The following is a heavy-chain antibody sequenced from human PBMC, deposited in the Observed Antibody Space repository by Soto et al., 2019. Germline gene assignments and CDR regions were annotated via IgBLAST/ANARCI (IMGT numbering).Heavy chain of an antibody. Sequence: GGSLRLSCAASGFTFSDYYMSWIRQAPGKGLEWVSYISSSGSTIYYADSVKGRFTISRDNAKNSLYLQMNSLRAEDTAVYYCARGPNRITIFGVVIIDPWFDPWGQGTLVTVSS. CDR3: ARGPNRITIFGVVIIDPWFDP. J-gene: IGHJ5*02. V-gene: IGHV3-11*01. CDR1: GFTFSDYY. CDR2: ISSSGSTI. D-gene: IGHD3-3*01.